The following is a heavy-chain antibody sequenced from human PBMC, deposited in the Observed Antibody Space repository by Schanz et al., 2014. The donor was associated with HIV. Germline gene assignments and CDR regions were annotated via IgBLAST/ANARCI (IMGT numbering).Heavy chain of an antibody. D-gene: IGHD1-1*01. CDR3: ARRDTGTLYYYYHYGMDV. CDR2: IWYDGTNK. CDR1: GFTFSNHG. Sequence: QAQLVESGGGVVQPGKSLRLSCAASGFTFSNHGMNWVRQAPGKGLEWVGVIWYDGTNKYYADSVKGRFTISRDNSKNTVDLQMNSLRGDDTAVYYCARRDTGTLYYYYHYGMDVWGQGTTVTVSS. V-gene: IGHV3-33*08. J-gene: IGHJ6*02.